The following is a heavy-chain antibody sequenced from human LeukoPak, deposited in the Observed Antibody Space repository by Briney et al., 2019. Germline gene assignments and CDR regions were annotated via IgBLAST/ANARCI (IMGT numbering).Heavy chain of an antibody. CDR3: AKPQLWIHLAFDY. D-gene: IGHD5-18*01. V-gene: IGHV3-23*01. J-gene: IGHJ4*02. Sequence: QAGGSLRLSCAASGFTFISYGMSWVRQAPGKGLEWVSAISGSGGSTYYADSVKGRFTISRDNSKNTLYLQMNSLRAEDTAVYYCAKPQLWIHLAFDYWGQGTLVTVSS. CDR2: ISGSGGST. CDR1: GFTFISYG.